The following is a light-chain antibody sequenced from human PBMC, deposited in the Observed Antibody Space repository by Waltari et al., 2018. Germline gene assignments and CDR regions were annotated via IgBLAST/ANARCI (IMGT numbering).Light chain of an antibody. CDR1: QSVSSSY. V-gene: IGKV3-20*01. Sequence: DIVLTQSPGTLSLSPGERATLSCRASQSVSSSYLAWYQQKPGQAPRLLIYGASSRATGISDRFSGSGSGTDFTLTISRLEPEDFAVYYCQQYANSRGTFGQGTKVDIK. CDR3: QQYANSRGT. J-gene: IGKJ1*01. CDR2: GAS.